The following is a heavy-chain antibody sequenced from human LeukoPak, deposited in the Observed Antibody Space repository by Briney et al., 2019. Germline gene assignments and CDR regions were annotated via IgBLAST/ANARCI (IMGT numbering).Heavy chain of an antibody. CDR3: ARGSGSYYRTYLDY. V-gene: IGHV3-33*01. D-gene: IGHD1-26*01. CDR1: GFTFSSYG. Sequence: PGGSLRPSCAASGFTFSSYGMHWVRQAPGRGLEWVAVIWYDGSNKYYADSVKGRFTISRDNSKNTLYLQMNSLRAEDTAVYYCARGSGSYYRTYLDYWGQGTLVTVSS. CDR2: IWYDGSNK. J-gene: IGHJ4*02.